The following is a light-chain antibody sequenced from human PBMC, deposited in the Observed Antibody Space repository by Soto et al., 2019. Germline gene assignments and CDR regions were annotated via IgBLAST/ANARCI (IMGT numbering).Light chain of an antibody. V-gene: IGKV3-20*01. CDR1: QSISSSY. CDR2: GAS. Sequence: EIVLTQSPGTLSLSPGERATLSCRASQSISSSYLAWYQQKPGQAPRLLVYGASSRATGIPDRFSGSGSGTDFTLTISRLEPEDFALYYCQQYSSTSWTFGQGTKV. J-gene: IGKJ1*01. CDR3: QQYSSTSWT.